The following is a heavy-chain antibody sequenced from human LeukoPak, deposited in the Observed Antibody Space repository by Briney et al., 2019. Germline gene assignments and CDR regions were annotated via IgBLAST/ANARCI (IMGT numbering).Heavy chain of an antibody. J-gene: IGHJ4*02. CDR2: ISYDGSNK. V-gene: IGHV3-30*01. D-gene: IGHD6-6*01. CDR1: GFTFSSYA. Sequence: GRSLRLSCAASGFTFSSYAMHWVRQAPGKGLEWVAVISYDGSNKYYADSVKGRFTISRDNSKNTLSLQMNSLRAEDTAVYYCSRDETEQLVEGFDYWGQGTLVTVSS. CDR3: SRDETEQLVEGFDY.